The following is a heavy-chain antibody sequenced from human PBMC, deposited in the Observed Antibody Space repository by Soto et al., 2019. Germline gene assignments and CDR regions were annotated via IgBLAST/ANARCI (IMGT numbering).Heavy chain of an antibody. CDR1: GGSISSYY. Sequence: SETLSLTCTVSGGSISSYYWSWIRQPPGKGLEWIGYIYYSGSTNYNPSLKSRVTISVDTSKNQFSLKLSSVTAADTAVYYCARDSDGDSPDYWGQGTLVTVSS. CDR2: IYYSGST. V-gene: IGHV4-59*01. D-gene: IGHD4-17*01. CDR3: ARDSDGDSPDY. J-gene: IGHJ4*02.